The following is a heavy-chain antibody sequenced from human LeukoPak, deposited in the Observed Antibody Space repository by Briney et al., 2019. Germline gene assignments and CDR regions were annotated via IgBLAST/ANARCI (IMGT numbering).Heavy chain of an antibody. CDR1: GFTFTTYW. CDR3: ARDQGYCTSATCRGDAFDV. CDR2: IKQDGGEK. V-gene: IGHV3-7*01. Sequence: PGGSLRLSCAASGFTFTTYWMTWVRQAPGKGLEWVAKIKQDGGEKYYVDSAKGRFTISRDNAKNSLSLQMNSLRAEDTAVYYSARDQGYCTSATCRGDAFDVWGQGSMVSVSS. J-gene: IGHJ3*01. D-gene: IGHD2-2*01.